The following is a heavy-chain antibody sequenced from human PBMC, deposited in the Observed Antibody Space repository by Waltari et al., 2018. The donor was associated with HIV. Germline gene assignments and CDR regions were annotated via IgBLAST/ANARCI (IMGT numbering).Heavy chain of an antibody. J-gene: IGHJ6*02. CDR3: ARGSFWSRGDNGMDV. CDR1: GYTFPSYD. V-gene: IGHV1-8*01. Sequence: QVQLVQSGAEVKKPGASVKVSCKASGYTFPSYDITWVRQATGPGLEWMGWMNPNRGNTGYAQKFQGRVTMTRNTSISTAYMELSSLRSEDTAVYYCARGSFWSRGDNGMDVWGQGTTVTVSS. D-gene: IGHD3-3*01. CDR2: MNPNRGNT.